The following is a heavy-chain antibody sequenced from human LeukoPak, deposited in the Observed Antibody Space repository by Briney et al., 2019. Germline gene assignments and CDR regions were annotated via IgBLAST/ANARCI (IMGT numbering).Heavy chain of an antibody. CDR3: ARGLGYCSGGSCAPGALDI. D-gene: IGHD2-15*01. J-gene: IGHJ3*02. V-gene: IGHV1-2*02. CDR2: INPNRGDT. Sequence: ASVKVSCKASGYTFTGNYIHWVRQAPGQGLEWMGCINPNRGDTNKAQNFQGRVTMTRDRSIRTAYMELTRLKSDDTAVYSCARGLGYCSGGSCAPGALDIWGQGTMVTVSS. CDR1: GYTFTGNY.